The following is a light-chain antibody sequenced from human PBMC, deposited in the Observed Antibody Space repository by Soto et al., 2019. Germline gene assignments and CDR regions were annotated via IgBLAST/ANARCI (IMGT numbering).Light chain of an antibody. J-gene: IGLJ1*01. Sequence: QSVLTQPASVSGSPGQSIAISCTGTSSDVGSYDLVSWYQQHPGKAPKLMIYEVTKRPSGVSSRFSGSKSGNTASLTISGLQAEDEADYYCCSSAGGGTYVFGTGTKVTVL. V-gene: IGLV2-23*02. CDR3: CSSAGGGTYV. CDR2: EVT. CDR1: SSDVGSYDL.